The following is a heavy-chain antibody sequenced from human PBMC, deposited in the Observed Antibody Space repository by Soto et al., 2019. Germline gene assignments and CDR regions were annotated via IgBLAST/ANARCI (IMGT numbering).Heavy chain of an antibody. CDR1: GFTFSSHA. CDR3: AKVSFLYGASFYYYPMDV. Sequence: EVQLLESGGGLVQPGGSLRLSCAASGFTFSSHAMTWVRQAPGKGLEWVSAISGSGGSSYYADSVKGRFTISRDNSKKTLYLQMSSLSVEDTAVLYCAKVSFLYGASFYYYPMDVWARGTTVTVSS. CDR2: ISGSGGSS. V-gene: IGHV3-23*01. J-gene: IGHJ6*02. D-gene: IGHD3-10*01.